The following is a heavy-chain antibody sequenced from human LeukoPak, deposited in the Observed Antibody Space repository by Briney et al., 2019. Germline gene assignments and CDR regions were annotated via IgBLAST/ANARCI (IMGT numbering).Heavy chain of an antibody. CDR2: IYYSGST. CDR1: GGSISSYY. J-gene: IGHJ4*02. D-gene: IGHD1-26*01. CDR3: ARHVDYYYFDY. V-gene: IGHV4-59*08. Sequence: SETLSLTCTVSGGSISSYYWSWIRQPPGKGLEWIGYIYYSGSTNYNPSLKSRVTIPVDTSKNQFSLKLSSVTAADTAVYYCARHVDYYYFDYWGQGTLVTVSS.